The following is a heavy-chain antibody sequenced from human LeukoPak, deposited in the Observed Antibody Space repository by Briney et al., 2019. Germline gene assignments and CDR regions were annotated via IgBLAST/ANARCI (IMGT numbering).Heavy chain of an antibody. CDR3: ARRSYGGNSGYYFDY. CDR2: IYYSGST. Sequence: PSETLSLTCTVSGGSISSSSYYWGWIRQPPGKGLEWIGSIYYSGSTYYNPSLKSRVTISVDTSKNQFSLKLSSVTAADTAVYYCARRSYGGNSGYYFDYWGQGTLVTVSS. J-gene: IGHJ4*02. CDR1: GGSISSSSYY. D-gene: IGHD4-23*01. V-gene: IGHV4-39*07.